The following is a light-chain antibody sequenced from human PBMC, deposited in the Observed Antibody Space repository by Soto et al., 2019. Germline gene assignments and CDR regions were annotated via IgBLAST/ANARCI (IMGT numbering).Light chain of an antibody. Sequence: EIVLTQSPGTLSLSPGERATLSCRTSQSISSSYLAWYQQKPGQAPRLILYGTSTRATGIPDRFSGSGSGTDFPLTISRLEPEDFAVYHCQQYGSSPPRYTFGQGTKLEIK. CDR3: QQYGSSPPRYT. J-gene: IGKJ2*01. V-gene: IGKV3-20*01. CDR1: QSISSSY. CDR2: GTS.